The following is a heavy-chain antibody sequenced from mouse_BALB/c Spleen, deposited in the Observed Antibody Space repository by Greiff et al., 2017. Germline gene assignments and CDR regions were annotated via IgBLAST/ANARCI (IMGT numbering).Heavy chain of an antibody. Sequence: VKLVESGPGLVAPSQSLSITCTVSGFSLTSYGVHWVRQPPGKGLEWLGVIWAGGSTNYNSALMSRLSISKDNSKSQVFLKMNSLQTDDTAMYYCARDRNYGYDYAMDYWGQGTSVTVSS. CDR2: IWAGGST. CDR3: ARDRNYGYDYAMDY. CDR1: GFSLTSYG. V-gene: IGHV2-9*02. D-gene: IGHD2-2*01. J-gene: IGHJ4*01.